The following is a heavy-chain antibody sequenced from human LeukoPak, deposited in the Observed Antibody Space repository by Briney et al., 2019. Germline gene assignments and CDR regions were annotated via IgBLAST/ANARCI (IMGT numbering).Heavy chain of an antibody. Sequence: GGSLRLSCAASGFTFRSYSMTWVRQAPGKGLEWVSSISSSTTYIYYADSVKGRFTISRDNAMNSLYLQMNSLRGEDTAVYYCARPSTRSTSYYFYYYGMDVWGQGTTVTVPS. D-gene: IGHD2/OR15-2a*01. CDR3: ARPSTRSTSYYFYYYGMDV. J-gene: IGHJ6*02. V-gene: IGHV3-21*01. CDR2: ISSSTTYI. CDR1: GFTFRSYS.